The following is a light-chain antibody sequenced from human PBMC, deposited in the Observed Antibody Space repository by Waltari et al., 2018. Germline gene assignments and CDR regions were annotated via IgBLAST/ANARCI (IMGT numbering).Light chain of an antibody. J-gene: IGKJ2*03. V-gene: IGKV2-40*01. CDR1: QRLLHSNGNTY. Sequence: DIVMTQTPLSLAITPGEPASISCRSSQRLLHSNGNTYLHWYLQKPGQSPQLLIYGGSNRASGVPDRFSGSGSGTDFTLKISKLEAEDVGVYYCVQAIAFPYSFGQGTKVEIK. CDR2: GGS. CDR3: VQAIAFPYS.